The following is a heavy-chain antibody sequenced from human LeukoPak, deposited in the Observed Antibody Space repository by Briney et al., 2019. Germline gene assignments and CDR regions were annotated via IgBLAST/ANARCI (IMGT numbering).Heavy chain of an antibody. CDR3: ARAKGNYYGSGSYFNY. CDR2: ISSNGGST. V-gene: IGHV3-64*01. Sequence: PGGSLRLSCAASGFTFSSYAMHWVRQAPGKGLEYVSAISSNGGSTYYANSVKGRFTISRDNSKNTLYLQMGSLRAEDMAVYYCARAKGNYYGSGSYFNYWGQGTLVTVSS. CDR1: GFTFSSYA. D-gene: IGHD3-10*01. J-gene: IGHJ4*02.